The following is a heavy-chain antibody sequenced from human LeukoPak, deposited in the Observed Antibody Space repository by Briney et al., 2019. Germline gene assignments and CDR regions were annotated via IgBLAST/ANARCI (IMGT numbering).Heavy chain of an antibody. V-gene: IGHV3-73*01. Sequence: PGGSLRLSCAASGFTFSGSAMHWVRQASGKGLEWVGRIRSKANSYATAYAASVKGRFTISRDDSKNTAYLQMNSLKTEDTAVYYCTTGHVLLWFGESKIDYWGQGTLVTVSS. D-gene: IGHD3-10*01. CDR3: TTGHVLLWFGESKIDY. CDR1: GFTFSGSA. J-gene: IGHJ4*02. CDR2: IRSKANSYAT.